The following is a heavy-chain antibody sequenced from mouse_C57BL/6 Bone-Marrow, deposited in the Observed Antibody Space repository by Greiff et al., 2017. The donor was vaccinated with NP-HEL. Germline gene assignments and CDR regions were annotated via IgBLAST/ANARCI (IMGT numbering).Heavy chain of an antibody. J-gene: IGHJ3*01. Sequence: EVQVVESGPVLVKPGASVKMSCKASGYTFTDYYMNWVKQSHGKSLEWIGVINPYNGGTSYNQKFKGKATLTVDKSSSTAYMELNSLTSEDSAVYYCAREGDYGSSFAYWGQGTLVTVSA. V-gene: IGHV1-19*01. CDR3: AREGDYGSSFAY. CDR1: GYTFTDYY. D-gene: IGHD1-1*01. CDR2: INPYNGGT.